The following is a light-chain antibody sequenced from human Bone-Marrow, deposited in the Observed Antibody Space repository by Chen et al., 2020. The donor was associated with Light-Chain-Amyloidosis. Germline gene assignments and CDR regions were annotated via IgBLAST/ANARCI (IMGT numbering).Light chain of an antibody. CDR2: WAS. CDR1: QSVLYSPYNKNY. CDR3: QQYYSTPLT. J-gene: IGKJ4*01. Sequence: DIVMTQSPDSLAVSMGERATINFKSSQSVLYSPYNKNYLVWYQQKPGQPPKPLIYWASTRESGVPDRFSGSGSGTDFTLTISSLQAEDVAVYYCQQYYSTPLTFGGGTKVEI. V-gene: IGKV4-1*01.